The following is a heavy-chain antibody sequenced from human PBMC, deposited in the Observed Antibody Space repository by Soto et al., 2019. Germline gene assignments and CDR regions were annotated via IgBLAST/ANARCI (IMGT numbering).Heavy chain of an antibody. V-gene: IGHV4-39*01. CDR3: ARIQNFYYYYMDV. Sequence: QLQLQESGPGLVKPSETLSLTCTVSGGSISSSRDYWGWIRQPPGKGLEWIGSIFYSGSTYYNPSLRSRVTISVDSSKNQFSLRLSSVTAADTAVYYCARIQNFYYYYMDVWDKGTTVTVSS. CDR2: IFYSGST. J-gene: IGHJ6*03. CDR1: GGSISSSRDY.